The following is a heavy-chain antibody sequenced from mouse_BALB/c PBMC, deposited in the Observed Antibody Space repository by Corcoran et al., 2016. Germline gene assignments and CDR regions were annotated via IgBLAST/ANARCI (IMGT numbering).Heavy chain of an antibody. D-gene: IGHD3-3*01. CDR3: ARGLGHYAMDY. CDR2: IYPGSGNT. V-gene: IGHV1-84*02. CDR1: GYTFTDYY. Sequence: QIQLQQSGPELVKPGASVKISCKASGYTFTDYYINWVKQKPGQGLEWIGWIYPGSGNTEYNEKFKGKATLTVDTSSSTAYMQLSSLTSEDTAVYFCARGLGHYAMDYWGQGTSVTVSS. J-gene: IGHJ4*01.